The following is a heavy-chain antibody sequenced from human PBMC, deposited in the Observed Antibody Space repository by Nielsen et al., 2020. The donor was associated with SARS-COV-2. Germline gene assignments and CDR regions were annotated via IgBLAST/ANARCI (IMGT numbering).Heavy chain of an antibody. CDR3: ARDHKEYSSSRYAFDI. J-gene: IGHJ3*02. CDR2: IIPIFGTA. V-gene: IGHV1-69*13. D-gene: IGHD6-6*01. CDR1: GGTFSSYA. Sequence: SVKVSCKASGGTFSSYAISWVRQAPGQGLEWMGGIIPIFGTANYAQKFQGRVTITADESTSTAYMELSSLRSEDTAVYYCARDHKEYSSSRYAFDIWGQGTMVIVSS.